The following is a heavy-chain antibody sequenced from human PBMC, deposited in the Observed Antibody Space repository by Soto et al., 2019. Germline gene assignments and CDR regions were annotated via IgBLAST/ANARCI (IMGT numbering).Heavy chain of an antibody. CDR2: IIPIFGTA. V-gene: IGHV1-69*06. D-gene: IGHD5-18*01. Sequence: GASVKVSCKASGGTFSSYSISWVRQAPGQGLECMGWIIPIFGTANYAQKFQGRVTITADKSTSTAYMELSSLRSEDTAVYYCARPREPGYSYGYGGSSFDYWGQGTLVTVSS. J-gene: IGHJ4*02. CDR3: ARPREPGYSYGYGGSSFDY. CDR1: GGTFSSYS.